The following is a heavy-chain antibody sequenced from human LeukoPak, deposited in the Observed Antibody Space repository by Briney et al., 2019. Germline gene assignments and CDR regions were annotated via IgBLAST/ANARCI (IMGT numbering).Heavy chain of an antibody. CDR2: IDPSGTT. J-gene: IGHJ4*02. Sequence: SETLSLTCNVSGYTMNSGYYWSWIRQPPGKGLEWIGEIDPSGTTNYNPSLKSRITLSEDTSKNQFSLNLNSVTAADTAIYYCARGRSYEYGDYDYWGPGMLVTVSS. D-gene: IGHD4-17*01. CDR3: ARGRSYEYGDYDY. V-gene: IGHV4-34*01. CDR1: GYTMNSGYY.